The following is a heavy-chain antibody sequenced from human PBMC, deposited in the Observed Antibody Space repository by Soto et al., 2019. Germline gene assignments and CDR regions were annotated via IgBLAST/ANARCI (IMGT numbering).Heavy chain of an antibody. J-gene: IGHJ3*02. V-gene: IGHV3-23*01. Sequence: GGSLRLSCAASGFTFSSYAMSWVRQAPGKGLEWVSAISGSGGSTYYADSVKGRFTISRDNSKNTLYLQMNSLRAEDTAVYYCAKDGAGGSIAADAFDIWGQGTMVTVSS. D-gene: IGHD6-6*01. CDR2: ISGSGGST. CDR1: GFTFSSYA. CDR3: AKDGAGGSIAADAFDI.